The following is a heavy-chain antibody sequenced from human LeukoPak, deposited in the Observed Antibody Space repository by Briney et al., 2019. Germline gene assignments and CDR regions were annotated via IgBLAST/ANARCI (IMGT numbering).Heavy chain of an antibody. D-gene: IGHD2-8*01. Sequence: GASVKVSCKASGYTFTSYYMHWVRQAPGQGLEWMGIINPSGGSTSYAQKFQGRVTMTRDTSMSTVYMELSSLRSEDTAVYYCARDRNLYCTNGVCYEDYYYGMDVWGQGTTVTVSS. CDR1: GYTFTSYY. CDR2: INPSGGST. J-gene: IGHJ6*02. V-gene: IGHV1-46*01. CDR3: ARDRNLYCTNGVCYEDYYYGMDV.